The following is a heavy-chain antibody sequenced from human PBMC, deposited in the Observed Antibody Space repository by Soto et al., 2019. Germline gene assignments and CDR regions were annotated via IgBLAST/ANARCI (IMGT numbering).Heavy chain of an antibody. Sequence: SETLSLTCTVSGGSISSSSYYWGWIRQPPGKGLEWIGSIYYSGSTYYNPSLKSRVTISVDTSKNQFSLKLSSVTAADTAVYYCATPVAVAGKTCDYWGQGTLVTVS. CDR1: GGSISSSSYY. J-gene: IGHJ4*02. CDR3: ATPVAVAGKTCDY. V-gene: IGHV4-39*01. CDR2: IYYSGST. D-gene: IGHD6-19*01.